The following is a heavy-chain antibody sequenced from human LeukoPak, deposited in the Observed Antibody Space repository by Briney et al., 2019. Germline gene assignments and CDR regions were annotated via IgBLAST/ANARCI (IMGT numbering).Heavy chain of an antibody. CDR3: ARQGSGYYHGVFDY. J-gene: IGHJ4*02. CDR1: GYSISSGYY. V-gene: IGHV4-38-2*01. CDR2: IYHSGST. Sequence: PSETLSLTCAVSGYSISSGYYWGWIRQPPGKGLEWIGSIYHSGSTYYNPFLKSRVTISVDTSKNQFSLKLSSVTAADTAVYYCARQGSGYYHGVFDYWGQGTLVTVSS. D-gene: IGHD3-22*01.